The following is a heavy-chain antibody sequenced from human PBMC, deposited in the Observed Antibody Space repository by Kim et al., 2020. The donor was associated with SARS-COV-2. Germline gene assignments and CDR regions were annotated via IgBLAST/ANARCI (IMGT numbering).Heavy chain of an antibody. D-gene: IGHD3-10*01. Sequence: SVKGRFTISRDNAKNSLYLQMNSLRDEDTAVYYCARDGGLWFGPDAHFDYWGQGTLVTVSS. V-gene: IGHV3-48*02. CDR3: ARDGGLWFGPDAHFDY. J-gene: IGHJ4*02.